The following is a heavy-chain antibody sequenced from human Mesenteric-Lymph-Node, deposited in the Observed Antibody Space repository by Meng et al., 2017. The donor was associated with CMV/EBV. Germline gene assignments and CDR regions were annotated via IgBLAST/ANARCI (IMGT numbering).Heavy chain of an antibody. J-gene: IGHJ4*02. CDR3: AHSSGIAAAGPFYFDY. CDR1: GFSLSTSGVG. Sequence: QITLKESGPTLVKPTQTPTLTCTFSGFSLSTSGVGVGWIRQPPGKALEWLALIYWDDDKRYSPSLKSRLTITKDTSENQVVLTMTNMDPVDTATYYCAHSSGIAAAGPFYFDYWGQGTLVTVSS. V-gene: IGHV2-5*02. CDR2: IYWDDDK. D-gene: IGHD6-13*01.